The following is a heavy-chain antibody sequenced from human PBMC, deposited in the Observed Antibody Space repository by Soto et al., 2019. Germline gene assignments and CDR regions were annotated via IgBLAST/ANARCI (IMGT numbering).Heavy chain of an antibody. V-gene: IGHV1-24*01. CDR1: GYTLTELS. CDR2: FDPEDGET. CDR3: ATLTTYYDIWTGYESLDV. J-gene: IGHJ6*02. D-gene: IGHD3-9*01. Sequence: GASVKVSCKVSGYTLTELSMHWVRQAPGKGLEWMGGFDPEDGETIYAQKFQGRVTMTEDTSTDTAYMELSSLRSEDTAVYYCATLTTYYDIWTGYESLDVWGQGTTVTVSS.